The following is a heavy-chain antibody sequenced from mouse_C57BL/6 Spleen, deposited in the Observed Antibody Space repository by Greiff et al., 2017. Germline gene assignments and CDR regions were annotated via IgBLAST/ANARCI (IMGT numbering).Heavy chain of an antibody. CDR1: GYTFTDYE. Sequence: VKLVESGAELVRPGASVTLSCKASGYTFTDYEMHWVKQTPVHGLEWIGAIDPETGGTAYNQKFKGKAILTADKSSSTAYMELRSLTSEDSAVYYCTRSALLRYWYFDVWGTGTTVTVSS. CDR2: IDPETGGT. CDR3: TRSALLRYWYFDV. J-gene: IGHJ1*03. D-gene: IGHD1-2*01. V-gene: IGHV1-15*01.